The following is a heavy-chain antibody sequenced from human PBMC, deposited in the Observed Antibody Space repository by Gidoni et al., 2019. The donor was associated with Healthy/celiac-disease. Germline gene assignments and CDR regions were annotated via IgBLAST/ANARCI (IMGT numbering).Heavy chain of an antibody. CDR1: GFTFSSYG. CDR3: AREAYDFWSGYNKPHPLYGMDV. D-gene: IGHD3-3*01. CDR2: IWYDGSNK. V-gene: IGHV3-33*01. J-gene: IGHJ6*02. Sequence: QVQLVESGGGVVQPGRSLRLSCAASGFTFSSYGLHWVRQAPGKGLEWVAVIWYDGSNKYYADSVKGRFTISRDNSKNTLYLQMNSLRAEDTAVYYCAREAYDFWSGYNKPHPLYGMDVWGQGTTVTVSS.